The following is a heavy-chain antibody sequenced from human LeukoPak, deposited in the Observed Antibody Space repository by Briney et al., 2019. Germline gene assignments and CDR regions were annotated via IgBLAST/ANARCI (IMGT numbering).Heavy chain of an antibody. CDR2: IKKDGSEK. V-gene: IGHV3-7*01. J-gene: IGHJ6*04. CDR1: GFIFSSYW. CDR3: AELGITMIGGV. Sequence: GGSLRLSCAASGFIFSSYWMSWVRQAPGKGLEWVANIKKDGSEKYYVDSVKGGFTISRDNAKNSLYLQMNSLRAEDTAVYYCAELGITMIGGVWGKGTTVTISS. D-gene: IGHD3-10*02.